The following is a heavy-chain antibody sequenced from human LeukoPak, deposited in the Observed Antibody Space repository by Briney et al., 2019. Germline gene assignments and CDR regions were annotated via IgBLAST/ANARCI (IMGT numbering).Heavy chain of an antibody. Sequence: GASVNVSRKASGYRLTSYSISWVRQAPGQGLEWVGRISSYNGKTNYGTNVQGRVTMTTDTSTSTAYMELRSLRSYDTAIYYCARNYASSKDGNDYWGQGTLVTVSS. V-gene: IGHV1-18*01. CDR3: ARNYASSKDGNDY. J-gene: IGHJ4*02. D-gene: IGHD3-22*01. CDR2: ISSYNGKT. CDR1: GYRLTSYS.